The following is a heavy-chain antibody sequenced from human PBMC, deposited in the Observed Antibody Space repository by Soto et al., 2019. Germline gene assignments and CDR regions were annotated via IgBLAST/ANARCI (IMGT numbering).Heavy chain of an antibody. D-gene: IGHD3-22*01. CDR2: FDPEDGET. V-gene: IGHV1-24*01. Sequence: GASVKVSCKVSGYTLTELSMHWVRQAPGKGLEWMGGFDPEDGETIYAQKFQGRVTMTEDTSTDTAYMELSSLRSEDTAVYYCATDRAYYYDSSGYPSLDYWGQGTLVTVSS. CDR1: GYTLTELS. J-gene: IGHJ4*02. CDR3: ATDRAYYYDSSGYPSLDY.